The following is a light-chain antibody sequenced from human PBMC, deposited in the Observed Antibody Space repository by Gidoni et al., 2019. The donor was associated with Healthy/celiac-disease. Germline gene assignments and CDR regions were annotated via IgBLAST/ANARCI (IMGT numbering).Light chain of an antibody. J-gene: IGLJ2*01. CDR1: SSNIGAGYD. CDR2: GNS. V-gene: IGLV1-40*01. Sequence: QSVLTQPPPVSGAPGQRVTISCTGSSSNIGAGYDVHWYQQLPGTAPNLLIYGNSNRPSGVPDRFSGSKSGTSASLAITGLQAEDEADYYCQSYDSSLSGCVVFGGGTKLTVL. CDR3: QSYDSSLSGCVV.